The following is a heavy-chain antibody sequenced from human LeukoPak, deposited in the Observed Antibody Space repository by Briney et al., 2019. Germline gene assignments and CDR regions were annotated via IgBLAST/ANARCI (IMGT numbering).Heavy chain of an antibody. CDR3: AREGSYDFWSGYYPFDY. D-gene: IGHD3-3*01. V-gene: IGHV1-2*02. J-gene: IGHJ4*02. CDR1: GYTFTGYY. CDR2: INPNSGGT. Sequence: ASVKVSCKASGYTFTGYYMHWVRQAPGQGLEWMGWINPNSGGTNYAQKFQGRVTMTRDTSISTAYMELSRLRSDDTAVYYCAREGSYDFWSGYYPFDYWGQGTLVTVSS.